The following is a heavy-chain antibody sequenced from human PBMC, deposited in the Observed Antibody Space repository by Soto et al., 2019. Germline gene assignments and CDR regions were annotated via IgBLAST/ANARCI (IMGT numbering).Heavy chain of an antibody. D-gene: IGHD2-15*01. V-gene: IGHV3-23*01. CDR3: SKGGYCSGGSCYTMGY. CDR2: ISGSGGST. CDR1: GXTFSSYA. J-gene: IGHJ4*02. Sequence: LRLSCAASGXTFSSYAMSWVRQAPGKGLEWVSAISGSGGSTYYADSVKGRSTISRDNSKNTLYLQMNSLRAEDTAVYYCSKGGYCSGGSCYTMGYWGQGTLVTVSS.